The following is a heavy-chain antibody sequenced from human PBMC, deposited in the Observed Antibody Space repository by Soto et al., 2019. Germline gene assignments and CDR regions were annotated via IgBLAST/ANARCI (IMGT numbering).Heavy chain of an antibody. CDR3: ARHPPYYYDSSGYYYFDY. V-gene: IGHV4-59*08. CDR1: GGSISSYY. D-gene: IGHD3-22*01. J-gene: IGHJ4*02. CDR2: IYYSGST. Sequence: PSETLSLTCTVSGGSISSYYWSWIRQPPGKGLEWIGYIYYSGSTNYNPSLKSRVTISVDTSKNQFSLKLSSVTAADTAVYYCARHPPYYYDSSGYYYFDYWGQGTLVTVSS.